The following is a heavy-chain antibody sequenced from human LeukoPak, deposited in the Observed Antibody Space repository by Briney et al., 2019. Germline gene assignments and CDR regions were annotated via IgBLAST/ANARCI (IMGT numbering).Heavy chain of an antibody. D-gene: IGHD1-26*01. CDR1: GFTFSSHA. CDR2: ISGSGGST. J-gene: IGHJ4*02. V-gene: IGHV3-23*01. Sequence: PGGSLRLSCAASGFTFSSHAMSWVRQAPGKGLEWVSGISGSGGSTYYTDSVKGRFTISRDNSKNTLYLQMNSLRAEDTAVYYCTKGGASSREGYFDYWGQGTLVTVSS. CDR3: TKGGASSREGYFDY.